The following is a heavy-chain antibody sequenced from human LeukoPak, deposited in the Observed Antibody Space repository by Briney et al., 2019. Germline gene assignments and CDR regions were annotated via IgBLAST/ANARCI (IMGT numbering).Heavy chain of an antibody. CDR1: GYSISSGYY. Sequence: SETLSLTCTVSGYSISSGYYWGWIRQPPGKGLEWIGSIYHSGCTYYNPSLKSRVTVSVDTSKNQFSLKLSSVTAADTAVYYCARALNRIDYWYFDLWGRGTLVTVSS. V-gene: IGHV4-38-2*02. CDR3: ARALNRIDYWYFDL. J-gene: IGHJ2*01. CDR2: IYHSGCT. D-gene: IGHD2-15*01.